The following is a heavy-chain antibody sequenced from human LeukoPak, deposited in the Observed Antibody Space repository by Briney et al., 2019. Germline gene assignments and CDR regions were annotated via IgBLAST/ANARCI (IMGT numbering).Heavy chain of an antibody. CDR1: GSAFADCA. CDR3: IRHVECVAPDS. CDR2: IRTKYNNYQT. V-gene: IGHV3-73*01. J-gene: IGHJ4*02. D-gene: IGHD5-12*01. Sequence: PGGSLKISCAASGSAFADCAVHWVRQASGKGLEWVGCIRTKYNNYQTIYGASVKGRFVITRDDSRSTAPLQMNSLKTEDTAMYFCIRHVECVAPDSWGQGALVTVSS.